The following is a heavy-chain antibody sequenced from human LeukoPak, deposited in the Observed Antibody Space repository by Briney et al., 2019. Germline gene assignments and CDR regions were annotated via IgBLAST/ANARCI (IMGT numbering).Heavy chain of an antibody. CDR1: GFTFSSYW. CDR2: INTDGSST. Sequence: GGSLRLSCAASGFTFSSYWMHWVRQAPGKGLAWVSRINTDGSSTSYADSVKGRFTISRDNAKNTLYLQMNSLRADDTAVYYCARGGTYSIGWYIVWGQGTLVTVSS. V-gene: IGHV3-74*01. CDR3: ARGGTYSIGWYIV. D-gene: IGHD6-19*01. J-gene: IGHJ4*02.